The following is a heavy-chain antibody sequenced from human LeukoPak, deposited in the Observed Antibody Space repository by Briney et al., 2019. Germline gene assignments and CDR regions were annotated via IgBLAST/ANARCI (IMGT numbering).Heavy chain of an antibody. CDR1: GFTVSSNY. CDR3: AKGSVETSSTWMRHLDY. Sequence: PGGSLRLSCAASGFTVSSNYMSWVRQAPGKGLEWVSVIYSGGSTYYADSVKGRFTISRDNSKNTLYLQMNSLRAEDTAVYYCAKGSVETSSTWMRHLDYWGQGTLVTVSS. J-gene: IGHJ4*02. CDR2: IYSGGST. D-gene: IGHD2/OR15-2a*01. V-gene: IGHV3-66*01.